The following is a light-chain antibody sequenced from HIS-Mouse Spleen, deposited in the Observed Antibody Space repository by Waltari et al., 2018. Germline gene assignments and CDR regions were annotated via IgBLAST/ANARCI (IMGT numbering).Light chain of an antibody. J-gene: IGKJ5*01. CDR1: QSISSY. CDR3: QQSYSTIT. V-gene: IGKV1-39*01. Sequence: DIQMTQSPSSLSASVGDRVTINCRASQSISSYLNWYQQKPGKAPKLLIYAASSLQSGVPSRFSGSGSGTDFTLTISSLQPEDFATYYCQQSYSTITFGQGTRLEIK. CDR2: AAS.